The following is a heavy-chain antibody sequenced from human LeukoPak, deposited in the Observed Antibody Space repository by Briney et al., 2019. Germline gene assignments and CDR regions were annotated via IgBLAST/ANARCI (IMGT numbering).Heavy chain of an antibody. CDR2: ISSSSSTI. CDR1: GFTFSSYS. V-gene: IGHV3-48*01. J-gene: IGHJ4*02. Sequence: GGSLRPSCAASGFTFSSYSMNWVRQAPGKGREGVSYISSSSSTIYYADSVKGRFTISRDNAKNSLYLQMNSLRAEDTAVYYCARDQPYYYDSSGRPPYWGQGTLVTVSS. D-gene: IGHD3-22*01. CDR3: ARDQPYYYDSSGRPPY.